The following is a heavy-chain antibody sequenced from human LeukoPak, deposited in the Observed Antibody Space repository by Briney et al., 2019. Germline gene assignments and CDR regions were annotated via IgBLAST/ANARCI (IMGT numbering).Heavy chain of an antibody. CDR3: ATLEPYVGKDAFDI. V-gene: IGHV1-2*01. CDR2: INPNRGGT. Sequence: ASVKVSCKASGYTFTGYYMHWVRQAPGHGPEWMGRINPNRGGTNYTQKFPGRVTITRATSIITAYMELSRLRSDDTGVYYCATLEPYVGKDAFDIWGQGTMVTVSS. J-gene: IGHJ3*02. D-gene: IGHD1-26*01. CDR1: GYTFTGYY.